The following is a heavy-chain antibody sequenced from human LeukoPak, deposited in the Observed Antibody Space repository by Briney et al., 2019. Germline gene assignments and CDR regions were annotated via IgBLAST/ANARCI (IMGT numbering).Heavy chain of an antibody. CDR2: IYYSGST. CDR1: GGSISSYY. D-gene: IGHD4-23*01. J-gene: IGHJ4*02. CDR3: ARGPGGYGGNGGGHY. V-gene: IGHV4-59*01. Sequence: SETLSLTCTVSGGSISSYYWSWIRQPPGKGLEWIGYIYYSGSTNYNPSLKSRVTISVDTSKNQFSPKLSSVTAADTAVYYCARGPGGYGGNGGGHYWGQGTLVTVSS.